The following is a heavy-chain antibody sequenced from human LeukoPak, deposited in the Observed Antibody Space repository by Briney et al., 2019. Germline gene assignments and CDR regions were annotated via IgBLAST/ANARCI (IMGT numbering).Heavy chain of an antibody. CDR1: GYIFSSND. V-gene: IGHV1-8*01. D-gene: IGHD3-10*01. J-gene: IGHJ4*02. CDR2: MNPNSGDT. CDR3: ARGPFGSGSFLDY. Sequence: ASVKVSCKAFGYIFSSNDINWVRQAAGQGLEWMGWMNPNSGDTGYTQKFQGRVAMTRSTSITTAYMELSSLRSEDTAVYYCARGPFGSGSFLDYWGQGTLVTVFS.